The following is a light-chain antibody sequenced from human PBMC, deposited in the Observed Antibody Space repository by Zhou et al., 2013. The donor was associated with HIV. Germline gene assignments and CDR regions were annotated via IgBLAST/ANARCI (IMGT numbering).Light chain of an antibody. Sequence: IRMTQSPSSLSASTGDRITLTCRASQYISTYVAWYQQKSGTAPKLLITSASTLQSDVPSRFSGSTSGTNFTLTISRLEPEDFAVYCCQQYVTSPITFGQGTRLEIK. CDR1: QYISTY. CDR2: SAS. CDR3: QQYVTSPIT. V-gene: IGKV1-8*01. J-gene: IGKJ5*01.